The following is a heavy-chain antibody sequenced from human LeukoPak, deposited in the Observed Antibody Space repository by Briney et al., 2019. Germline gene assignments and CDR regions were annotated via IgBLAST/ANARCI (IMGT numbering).Heavy chain of an antibody. Sequence: SETLSLTCAVYGGSFSGYYWSWIRQPPGKGLEWIGEINHSGSTNYNPSLKSRVTMSVDTSQNQFSLKLSSVTAADTAVYYCARESYYDSSGYSISYSYYYYMDVWGKGTTVTFSS. CDR1: GGSFSGYY. V-gene: IGHV4-34*01. J-gene: IGHJ6*03. D-gene: IGHD3-22*01. CDR2: INHSGST. CDR3: ARESYYDSSGYSISYSYYYYMDV.